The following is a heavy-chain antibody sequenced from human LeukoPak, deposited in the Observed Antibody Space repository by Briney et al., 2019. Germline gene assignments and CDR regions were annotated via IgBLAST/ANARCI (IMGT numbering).Heavy chain of an antibody. Sequence: PGGSLRLSCAASGSTFSSYDMHWVRQATGNGLEWVSAIGTAGDTYYPGSVKGRFTISRENAKNSLYLQMNSLRAGDTAVYYCARVRRGYYYYGMDVWGQGTTVTVSS. CDR3: ARVRRGYYYYGMDV. V-gene: IGHV3-13*01. J-gene: IGHJ6*02. CDR2: IGTAGDT. CDR1: GSTFSSYD.